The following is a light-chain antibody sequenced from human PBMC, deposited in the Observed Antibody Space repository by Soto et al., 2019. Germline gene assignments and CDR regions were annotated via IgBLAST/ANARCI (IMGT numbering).Light chain of an antibody. J-gene: IGKJ4*01. CDR2: GAS. V-gene: IGKV3-20*01. Sequence: EIVLTQSPGTLCLSPGERATLSCRTSQSVRSSHLAWYQQKPGQAPRLLIYGASSRATGIPDRFSGSGSGTDFTLTISRLEPEDFAVYHCQQYRSSPLTFGGGTKVEIK. CDR3: QQYRSSPLT. CDR1: QSVRSSH.